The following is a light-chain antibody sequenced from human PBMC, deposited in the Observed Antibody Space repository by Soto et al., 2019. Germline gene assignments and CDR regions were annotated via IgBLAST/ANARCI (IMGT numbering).Light chain of an antibody. J-gene: IGKJ4*01. CDR3: QRYDNVPLT. V-gene: IGKV1-33*01. CDR1: QDIYNY. CDR2: DSS. Sequence: DIQMTQSPSSLSASVGDRVTITCQASQDIYNYLNWYQQKPGKAPKLLIYDSSNLETGVPSRFSGSGSGTDFTFTISSLQPEDFETYYCQRYDNVPLTFGGGTKVKIK.